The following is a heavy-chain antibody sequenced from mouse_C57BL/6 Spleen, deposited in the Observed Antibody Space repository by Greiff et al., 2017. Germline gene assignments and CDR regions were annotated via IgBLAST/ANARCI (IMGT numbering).Heavy chain of an antibody. CDR3: ARAYYGYPYYYAMDY. J-gene: IGHJ4*01. CDR2: IWSGGST. V-gene: IGHV2-2*01. Sequence: VKLMESGPGLVQPSQSLSITCTVSGFSLTSYGVHWVRQSPGKGLEWLGVIWSGGSTDYNAAFISRLSISKDNSKSQVFFKMNSLQADDTAIYYCARAYYGYPYYYAMDYWGQGTSVTVSS. CDR1: GFSLTSYG. D-gene: IGHD2-9*01.